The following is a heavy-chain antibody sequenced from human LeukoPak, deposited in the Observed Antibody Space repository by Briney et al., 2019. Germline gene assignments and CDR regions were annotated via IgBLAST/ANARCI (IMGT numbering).Heavy chain of an antibody. V-gene: IGHV1-18*01. CDR3: ARGQEWESPYDAFDI. J-gene: IGHJ3*02. Sequence: GASVKVSCKASGYTFTSYGISWVRQAPGQGLEWMGWISAYNGNTNYAQKLRGRVTMTTDTSTSTAYMELRSLRSDDTAVYYCARGQEWESPYDAFDIWGQGTMVTVSS. D-gene: IGHD1-26*01. CDR2: ISAYNGNT. CDR1: GYTFTSYG.